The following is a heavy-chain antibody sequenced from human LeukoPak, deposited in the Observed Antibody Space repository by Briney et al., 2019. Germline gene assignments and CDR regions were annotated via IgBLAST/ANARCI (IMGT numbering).Heavy chain of an antibody. CDR3: ARGHGYNFDY. Sequence: LSLTCAVYGGSFSGYYWSWIRQAPGKGLEWVSYISSRGSTEYYADSVKGRFTISRDSAKNSLYLQMNSLRVEDTAVYYCARGHGYNFDYWGQGTLVTVSS. D-gene: IGHD5-12*01. CDR1: GGSFSGYY. V-gene: IGHV3-11*01. CDR2: ISSRGSTE. J-gene: IGHJ4*02.